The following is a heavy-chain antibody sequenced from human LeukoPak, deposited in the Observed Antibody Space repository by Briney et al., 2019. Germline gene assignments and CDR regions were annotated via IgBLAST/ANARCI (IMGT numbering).Heavy chain of an antibody. V-gene: IGHV3-13*01. CDR2: IGTAGDT. Sequence: GGSLRLSCAASGFTFSSYDMHWVRQATGKGLEWVSAIGTAGDTYYPGSVKGRFTISREDAKNSLYLQMNSLRAGDTAVYYCARATETPYYYGMDVWGQGTTVTVSS. CDR3: ARATETPYYYGMDV. CDR1: GFTFSSYD. J-gene: IGHJ6*02.